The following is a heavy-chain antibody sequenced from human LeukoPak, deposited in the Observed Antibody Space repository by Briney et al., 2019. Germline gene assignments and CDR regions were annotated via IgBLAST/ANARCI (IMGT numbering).Heavy chain of an antibody. Sequence: ASVKVSCKASGYTFTGYYMHWVRQAPGQGLEWMGWINPHSGGTKYAQKFQGRVTMTRDTPISTAYMELSRLRSDDTAMYYCARWEQQLVQVVSDYWGQGTLVTVSS. J-gene: IGHJ4*02. V-gene: IGHV1-2*02. CDR2: INPHSGGT. CDR1: GYTFTGYY. CDR3: ARWEQQLVQVVSDY. D-gene: IGHD6-13*01.